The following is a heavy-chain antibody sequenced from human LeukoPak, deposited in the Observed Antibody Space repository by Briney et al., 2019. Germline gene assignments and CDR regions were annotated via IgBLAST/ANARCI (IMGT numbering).Heavy chain of an antibody. V-gene: IGHV1-69*13. D-gene: IGHD2-21*02. J-gene: IGHJ4*02. CDR2: IIPIFGTA. CDR1: GGTFSSYA. Sequence: SVKVSCKASGGTFSSYAISWVRQAPGQGLEWMGGIIPIFGTANYAQKFQGRVTITADESTSTAYMELSSLRSEDTAVYYCARGKYGYCGGDCSIGYFDYWGQRTLVTVSS. CDR3: ARGKYGYCGGDCSIGYFDY.